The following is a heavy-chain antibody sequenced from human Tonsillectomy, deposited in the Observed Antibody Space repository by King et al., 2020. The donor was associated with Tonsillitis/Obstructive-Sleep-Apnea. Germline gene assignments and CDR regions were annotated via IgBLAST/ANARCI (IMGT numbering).Heavy chain of an antibody. J-gene: IGHJ3*02. Sequence: VQLVESGGGVVQPGRSLRLSCAASGFTFSSYGMHWVRQAPGKGLEWVAVISYDGSNKYYAVSVKGRFTISRDNSKNTLYLQMNSLRAEDTAVYYCAKDRLYGDWVGAFDIWGQGTMVTVSS. CDR3: AKDRLYGDWVGAFDI. CDR2: ISYDGSNK. CDR1: GFTFSSYG. V-gene: IGHV3-30*18. D-gene: IGHD4-17*01.